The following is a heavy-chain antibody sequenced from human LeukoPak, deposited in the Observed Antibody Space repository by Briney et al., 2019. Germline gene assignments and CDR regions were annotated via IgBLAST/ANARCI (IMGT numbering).Heavy chain of an antibody. CDR1: GYTFTGYY. D-gene: IGHD1-26*01. J-gene: IGHJ3*02. Sequence: RASVKVSCKASGYTFTGYYTHWVRQATGQGLEWMGWMNPNSGNTGYAQKFQGRVTITRNTSISTAYMELSSLRSEDTAVYYCARGGIVGATDAFDIWGQGTMVTVSS. CDR2: MNPNSGNT. V-gene: IGHV1-8*03. CDR3: ARGGIVGATDAFDI.